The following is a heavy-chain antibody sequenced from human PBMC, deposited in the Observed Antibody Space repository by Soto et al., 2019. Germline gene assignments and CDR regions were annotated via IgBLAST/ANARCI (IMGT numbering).Heavy chain of an antibody. V-gene: IGHV4-59*01. CDR3: ARDQIYNHGGRAFDI. D-gene: IGHD1-20*01. CDR2: IYYSGST. CDR1: GGSIISYY. J-gene: IGHJ3*02. Sequence: SETLSLTCTVSGGSIISYYWSWILQPPGKGLEWIGYIYYSGSTNYNPSLKSRVTISVDTSKNQFSLKLSSVTAADTAVYYCARDQIYNHGGRAFDIWGQGTMVTVSS.